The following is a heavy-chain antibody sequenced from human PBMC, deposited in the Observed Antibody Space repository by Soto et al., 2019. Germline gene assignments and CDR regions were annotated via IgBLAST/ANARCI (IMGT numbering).Heavy chain of an antibody. CDR3: ARDHVVVVPAATLGWFDS. V-gene: IGHV3-30-3*01. D-gene: IGHD2-2*01. Sequence: GGSLRLSCAASGFTFSSYAMHWVRQAPGKGLEWVAVISYDGSNKYYADSVKGRFTISRDNSKNTLYLQMHSLRAEDTAVYYCARDHVVVVPAATLGWFDSWGQGTLVTVSS. J-gene: IGHJ5*01. CDR1: GFTFSSYA. CDR2: ISYDGSNK.